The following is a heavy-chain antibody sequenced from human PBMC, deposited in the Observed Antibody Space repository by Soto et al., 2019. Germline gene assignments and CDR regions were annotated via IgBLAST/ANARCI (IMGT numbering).Heavy chain of an antibody. J-gene: IGHJ6*02. Sequence: QVQVVESGGGVVQPGRSLRLSCAASGFTFSLHGMHWVRQAPGKGLEWVAVIYYDGNNKYYGGSVKGRFTISRDNSQNTVYLQMNGLRAEDTAVYYCAREGYYKSVEKDSNYYGMDVWGQGTTVTVSS. CDR1: GFTFSLHG. CDR2: IYYDGNNK. CDR3: AREGYYKSVEKDSNYYGMDV. V-gene: IGHV3-33*01. D-gene: IGHD3-22*01.